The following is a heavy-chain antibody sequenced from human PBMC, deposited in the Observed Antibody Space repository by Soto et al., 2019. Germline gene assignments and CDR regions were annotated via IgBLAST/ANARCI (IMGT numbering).Heavy chain of an antibody. D-gene: IGHD1-26*01. V-gene: IGHV3-74*01. Sequence: GESLKISCAASGFPFSSYWMHWVRQAPGKGLVWVSRINSDGSSTNYADSVKGRFTISRDNSKNTLYLQMNSLRAEDTAVYYCARDLVGATTEYFQHWGQGTLVTVSS. CDR2: INSDGSST. CDR3: ARDLVGATTEYFQH. J-gene: IGHJ1*01. CDR1: GFPFSSYW.